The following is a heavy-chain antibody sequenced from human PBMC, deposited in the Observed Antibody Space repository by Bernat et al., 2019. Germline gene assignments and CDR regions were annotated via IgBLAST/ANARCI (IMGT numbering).Heavy chain of an antibody. CDR3: ARGGRDSSGRGDYYFDN. CDR2: IWYDGSNR. J-gene: IGHJ4*02. D-gene: IGHD6-19*01. CDR1: GFTFSNYG. V-gene: IGHV3-33*01. Sequence: QVQLVESGGGVVQPGRSLRLSCAASGFTFSNYGMYWVRQAPGKGLECVALIWYDGSNRYYADSVKGRFTISRDNSKNTLYLQMDSLRAEDTAMYFCARGGRDSSGRGDYYFDNWGQGTLVTVSS.